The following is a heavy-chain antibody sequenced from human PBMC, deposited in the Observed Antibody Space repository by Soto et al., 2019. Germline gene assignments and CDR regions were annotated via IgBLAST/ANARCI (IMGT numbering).Heavy chain of an antibody. CDR1: GYTFTSYA. J-gene: IGHJ6*02. Sequence: ASVKVSCKASGYTFTSYAISWVRQAPGQGLEWMGGIIPIFGTANYAQKFQGRVTITADKSTSTAYMELSSLRSEDTAVYYCARAPLIAVAGTSSPYYYYGMDVWGQGTTVTVSS. CDR2: IIPIFGTA. CDR3: ARAPLIAVAGTSSPYYYYGMDV. D-gene: IGHD6-19*01. V-gene: IGHV1-69*06.